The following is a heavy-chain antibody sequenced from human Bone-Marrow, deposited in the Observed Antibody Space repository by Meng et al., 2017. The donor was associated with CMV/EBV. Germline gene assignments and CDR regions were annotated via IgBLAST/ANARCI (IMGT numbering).Heavy chain of an antibody. J-gene: IGHJ3*02. D-gene: IGHD2-2*02. CDR3: ARASAPIVVVPAAILVVGAFDI. V-gene: IGHV1-46*01. Sequence: ASVKVSCKASGYTFTSYDINWVRQAPGQGLEWMGIINPSGGSTSYAQKFQGRVTMTRDTSTSTVYMELSSLRSEDTAVYYCARASAPIVVVPAAILVVGAFDIWGQGTMVTVSS. CDR1: GYTFTSYD. CDR2: INPSGGST.